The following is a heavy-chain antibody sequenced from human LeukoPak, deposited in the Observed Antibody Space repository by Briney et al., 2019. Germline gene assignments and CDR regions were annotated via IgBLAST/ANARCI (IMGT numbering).Heavy chain of an antibody. CDR1: GGSISSYY. CDR2: IYYSGST. Sequence: SETLSLTCTVSGGSISSYYWSWIRQPPGKGLEWIGYIYYSGSTNYNPSLKSRVTISVDTSKNQFSLRLTSVTAADTAIYYCARDRIVGLDYWGQGTLVIVSS. D-gene: IGHD2/OR15-2a*01. CDR3: ARDRIVGLDY. V-gene: IGHV4-59*12. J-gene: IGHJ4*02.